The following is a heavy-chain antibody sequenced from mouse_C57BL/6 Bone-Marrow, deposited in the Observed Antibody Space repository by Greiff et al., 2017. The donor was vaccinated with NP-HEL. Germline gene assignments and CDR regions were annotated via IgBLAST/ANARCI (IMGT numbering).Heavy chain of an antibody. V-gene: IGHV1-31*01. CDR3: ARRQIYYYGGSYFYWYFDV. CDR2: IYPYNGVS. D-gene: IGHD1-1*01. CDR1: GYSFTGYY. Sequence: EVKLMESGPELVKPGASVKISCKASGYSFTGYYMHWVKQSHGNILDWIGYIYPYNGVSSYNQKFKGKATLTVDKSSSTAYMELRSLTSEDSAVYYCARRQIYYYGGSYFYWYFDVWGTGATVTASS. J-gene: IGHJ1*03.